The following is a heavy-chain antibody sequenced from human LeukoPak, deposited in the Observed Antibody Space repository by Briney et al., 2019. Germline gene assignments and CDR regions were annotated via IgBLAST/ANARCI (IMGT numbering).Heavy chain of an antibody. CDR2: IFYSGST. CDR3: ARVTYDFWSGMGWFDP. Sequence: SETLSLTCTDSGGSISTSSYYWGWVRQPPGKGLEWIGNIFYSGSTYYSPSLKSRVTISVDTSKNQFSLKLSSVTAADTAVYYCARVTYDFWSGMGWFDPWGQGTLVTVSS. D-gene: IGHD3-3*01. CDR1: GGSISTSSYY. V-gene: IGHV4-39*07. J-gene: IGHJ5*02.